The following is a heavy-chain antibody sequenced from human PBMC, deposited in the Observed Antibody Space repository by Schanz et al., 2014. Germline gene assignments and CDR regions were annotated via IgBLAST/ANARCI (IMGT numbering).Heavy chain of an antibody. V-gene: IGHV3-21*05. Sequence: EVQLVESGGGLVKPGGSLRLSCAASGFTFNNFNMNWVRQAPGKGLEWVSDISDSGDSTHYADSVKGRFTISRDNAKNSLFLQMNSLSAEDTAVYYCAKVATAATYLDSWGLGTLVTVSS. J-gene: IGHJ4*02. CDR2: ISDSGDST. CDR3: AKVATAATYLDS. CDR1: GFTFNNFN. D-gene: IGHD2-15*01.